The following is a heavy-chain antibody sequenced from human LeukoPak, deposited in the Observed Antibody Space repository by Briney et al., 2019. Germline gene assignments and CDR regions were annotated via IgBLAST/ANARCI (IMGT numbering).Heavy chain of an antibody. Sequence: PGGSLRLSCAGSGFALKSYSLTWVRQAPGKGLEWVSSISSTSAYIHYADSVKGRFTISRDNAKNSLYLQMNSLRAEDTAVYYCGTGWAVDFWGQGTLVTVSS. CDR2: ISSTSAYI. D-gene: IGHD5-24*01. V-gene: IGHV3-21*06. CDR3: GTGWAVDF. CDR1: GFALKSYS. J-gene: IGHJ4*02.